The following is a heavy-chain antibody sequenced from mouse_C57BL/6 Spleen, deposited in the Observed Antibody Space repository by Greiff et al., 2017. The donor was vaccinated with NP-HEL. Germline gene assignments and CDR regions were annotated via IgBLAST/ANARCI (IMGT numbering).Heavy chain of an antibody. D-gene: IGHD4-1*01. CDR2: ISSGSSTI. CDR3: ARLGGWYFDV. Sequence: VQLKESGGGLVKPGGSLKLSCAASGFTFSDYGMHWVRQAPEKGLEWVAYISSGSSTIYYEDKVKGRSTISRDNAKNTLFMQMTSLRSEDSAMYYCARLGGWYFDVWGTGTTVTVSS. J-gene: IGHJ1*03. CDR1: GFTFSDYG. V-gene: IGHV5-17*01.